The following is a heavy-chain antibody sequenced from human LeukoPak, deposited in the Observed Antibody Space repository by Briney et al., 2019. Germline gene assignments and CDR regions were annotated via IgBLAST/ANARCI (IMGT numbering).Heavy chain of an antibody. CDR1: GYTFTGYY. CDR2: INPNSGGT. V-gene: IGHV1-2*02. J-gene: IGHJ6*02. Sequence: GASVKVSCKASGYTFTGYYMHWVRQAPGQGLEWMGWINPNSGGTNYAQKFQGRVTMTRDTSISTVYMELSRLRSDDTAVYYCARLPPPGVVANGMDVWGQGTTVTVSS. D-gene: IGHD2-2*01. CDR3: ARLPPPGVVANGMDV.